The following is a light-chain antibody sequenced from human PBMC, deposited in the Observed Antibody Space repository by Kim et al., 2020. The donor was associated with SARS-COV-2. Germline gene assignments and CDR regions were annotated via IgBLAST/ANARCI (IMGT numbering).Light chain of an antibody. V-gene: IGLV3-19*01. Sequence: SSELTQDPAVSVALGQTVRITCQGDSLRSYYASWYQQKPGQAPVVVIYGKNNRPSGIPDRFSGSSSGNTAALTITGAQAEDEADYYFNSRDRIGNHLLYV. CDR3: NSRDRIGNHLLYV. J-gene: IGLJ1*01. CDR2: GKN. CDR1: SLRSYY.